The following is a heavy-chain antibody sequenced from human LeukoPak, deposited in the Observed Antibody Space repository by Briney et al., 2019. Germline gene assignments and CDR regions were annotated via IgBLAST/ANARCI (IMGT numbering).Heavy chain of an antibody. CDR2: VYYSWST. D-gene: IGHD4-17*01. CDR1: GDFITAYY. CDR3: ARVPVPFYDYGDSH. V-gene: IGHV4-59*08. J-gene: IGHJ4*02. Sequence: SETLSLTCTVSGDFITAYYWSWIRQRPGKGLELIGYVYYSWSTEYNPSLRSRVTISLEMSRHQFSLKLSSVTAADTAVYYCARVPVPFYDYGDSHWGQGTLVTVSS.